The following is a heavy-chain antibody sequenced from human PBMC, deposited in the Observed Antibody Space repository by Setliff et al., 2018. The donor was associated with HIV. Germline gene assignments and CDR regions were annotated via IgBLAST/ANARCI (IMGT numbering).Heavy chain of an antibody. Sequence: SETLSLTCTVSGGSISSSSYYWGWIRQPPGKGLEWIGSICYSGSTCYNPSLRSRLTISVDTSKNQFSLKLSSVTAADTAVYYCASRYYDILTDSEGFDYWGQGTLVTVSS. D-gene: IGHD3-9*01. CDR1: GGSISSSSYY. V-gene: IGHV4-39*01. J-gene: IGHJ4*02. CDR3: ASRYYDILTDSEGFDY. CDR2: ICYSGST.